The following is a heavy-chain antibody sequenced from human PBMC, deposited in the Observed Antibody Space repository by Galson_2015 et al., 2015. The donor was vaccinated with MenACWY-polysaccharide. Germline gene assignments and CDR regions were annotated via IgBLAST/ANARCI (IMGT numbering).Heavy chain of an antibody. J-gene: IGHJ4*02. CDR3: ARTYYDFWSGFSGMDV. V-gene: IGHV4-61*02. CDR2: IYTSGST. D-gene: IGHD3-3*01. Sequence: IYTSGSTNYNPSLKSRVTISVDTSKNQFSLKLSSVTAADTAVYYCARTYYDFWSGFSGMDVWGQGTLVTVSS.